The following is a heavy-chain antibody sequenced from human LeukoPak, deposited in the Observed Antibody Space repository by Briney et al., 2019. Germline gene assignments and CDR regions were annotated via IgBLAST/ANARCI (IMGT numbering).Heavy chain of an antibody. CDR2: INPSGGGT. J-gene: IGHJ5*02. Sequence: ASVKVSCKASGFTFTGHYMHWVRQAPGQGLEWMGIINPSGGGTSYAQKFQGRVTMTRDTSTSTVYMELSSLRSEDTAVYYCVRDTNGVSWFDPWGQGTLVTVSS. D-gene: IGHD2-8*01. CDR3: VRDTNGVSWFDP. V-gene: IGHV1-46*01. CDR1: GFTFTGHY.